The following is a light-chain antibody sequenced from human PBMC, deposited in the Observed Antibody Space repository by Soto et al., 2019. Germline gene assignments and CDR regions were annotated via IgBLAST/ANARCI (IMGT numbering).Light chain of an antibody. CDR2: DVI. J-gene: IGLJ1*01. CDR1: TSDVGGYNY. V-gene: IGLV2-14*01. Sequence: QSALTQPASVSGSPGQSITISCTGTTSDVGGYNYVSWHQQHPGKAPKLMIYDVINRPSGVSNRFSGSKSDNTASLTISGLQAEDEADYYCTSSTSSGTHVFGSGTKVTVL. CDR3: TSSTSSGTHV.